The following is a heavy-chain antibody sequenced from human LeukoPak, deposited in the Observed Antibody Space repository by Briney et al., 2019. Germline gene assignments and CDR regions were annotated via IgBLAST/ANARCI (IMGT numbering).Heavy chain of an antibody. J-gene: IGHJ4*02. V-gene: IGHV3-7*01. D-gene: IGHD5-18*01. Sequence: GGSLRLSCAASGFTFKGYWMSRVRQAPGKGLEWVANIQQDGSEKKYVDSVKGRFTISRDNAKNSLYLQMDSLRAEDTAVYYCVRLRYTYGKNFDCWGQGTLVTVSS. CDR1: GFTFKGYW. CDR2: IQQDGSEK. CDR3: VRLRYTYGKNFDC.